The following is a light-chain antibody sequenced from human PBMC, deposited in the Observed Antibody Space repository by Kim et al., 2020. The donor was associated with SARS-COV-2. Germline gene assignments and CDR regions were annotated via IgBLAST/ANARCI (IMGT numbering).Light chain of an antibody. Sequence: AVQLTQSPSSLSASVGDRVIITCRASQGISSALAWYQQKPGKPPKLLVYDTSTLKSGVPSRFSGSASGTDFTLTISSLQPEDFAIYYCHQFYSFTITFGQGTRLEIK. CDR1: QGISSA. V-gene: IGKV1-13*02. CDR3: HQFYSFTIT. CDR2: DTS. J-gene: IGKJ5*01.